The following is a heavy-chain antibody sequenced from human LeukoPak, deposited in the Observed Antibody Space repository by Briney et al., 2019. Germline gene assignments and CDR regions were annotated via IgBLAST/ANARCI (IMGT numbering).Heavy chain of an antibody. CDR2: IYYSGSP. CDR3: ARSRLWFRRGGMDL. D-gene: IGHD5-18*01. V-gene: IGHV4-39*01. CDR1: GGSISSSSYY. J-gene: IGHJ6*03. Sequence: SETLSLTCTVSGGSISSSSYYWGWLRQPPGKGLEWIGSIYYSGSPYYNPSLKSRVTISIDTSKNQFSLKLSSVTAADTAVYYCARSRLWFRRGGMDLWGKGTTVTVSS.